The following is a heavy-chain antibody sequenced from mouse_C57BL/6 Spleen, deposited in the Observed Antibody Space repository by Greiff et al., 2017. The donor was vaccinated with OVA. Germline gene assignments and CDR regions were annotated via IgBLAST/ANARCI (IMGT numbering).Heavy chain of an antibody. CDR1: GFTFSDYG. CDR2: ISSGSSTI. J-gene: IGHJ3*01. V-gene: IGHV5-17*01. Sequence: EVKLMESGGGLVKPGGSLKLSCAASGFTFSDYGMHWVRQAPEKGLEWVAYISSGSSTIYYADTVKGRFTISRDNAKNTLFLQMTSLRSEDTAMYYCARGSRAYWGQGTLVTVSA. CDR3: ARGSRAY.